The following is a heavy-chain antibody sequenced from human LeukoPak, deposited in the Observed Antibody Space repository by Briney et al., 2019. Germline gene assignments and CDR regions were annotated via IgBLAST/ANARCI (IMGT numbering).Heavy chain of an antibody. V-gene: IGHV3-15*01. Sequence: GGSLRLSCAASGFTFSNAWMCWVRQAPGKGLEWVGRIKSKTDGGTTDYAAPVKGRFTISRDDSKNTLYLQMNSLKTEDTAVYYCTTVYCTNGVCYTSDYWGQGTLVTVSS. J-gene: IGHJ4*02. CDR1: GFTFSNAW. CDR3: TTVYCTNGVCYTSDY. CDR2: IKSKTDGGTT. D-gene: IGHD2-8*01.